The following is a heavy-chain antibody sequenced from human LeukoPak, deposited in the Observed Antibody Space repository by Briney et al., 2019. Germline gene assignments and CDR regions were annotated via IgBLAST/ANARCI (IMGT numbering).Heavy chain of an antibody. CDR1: GYSISSGYY. Sequence: PSETLSLTCAVSGYSISSGYYWGWIRQPPGKGLEWIGSIYHSGSTYYNPSLKSQVTISVDTSKNQFSLKLSSVTAADTAVYYCARHPLNYYGSGSYLDYWGQGTLVTVSS. CDR2: IYHSGST. CDR3: ARHPLNYYGSGSYLDY. V-gene: IGHV4-38-2*01. D-gene: IGHD3-10*01. J-gene: IGHJ4*02.